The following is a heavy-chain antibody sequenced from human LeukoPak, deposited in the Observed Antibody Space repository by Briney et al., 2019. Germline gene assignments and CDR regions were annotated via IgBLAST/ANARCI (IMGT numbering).Heavy chain of an antibody. D-gene: IGHD2-15*01. CDR1: GFTFSSYG. V-gene: IGHV3-33*01. CDR2: IWYDGSNK. J-gene: IGHJ4*02. Sequence: GGSLRLSCAASGFTFSSYGMHWVRQAPGNWLEWVAVIWYDGSNKYYADSVKGRFTISRDNSKNTLYLQMNSLRAEDTAVYYCARDRLGSPDYWGQGTLVTVSS. CDR3: ARDRLGSPDY.